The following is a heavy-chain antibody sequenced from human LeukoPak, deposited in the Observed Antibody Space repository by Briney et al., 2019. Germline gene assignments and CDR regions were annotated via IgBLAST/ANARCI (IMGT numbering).Heavy chain of an antibody. CDR3: ARFGYDSSGYYYGVDY. D-gene: IGHD3-22*01. J-gene: IGHJ4*02. CDR2: ISSSGSTI. Sequence: NPGGSLRLSCAASGFTFSDYYMSWIRQAPGKGLEWVSYISSSGSTIYYADSVKGRFTISRDNAKNSLYLQMNSLRAEDTAVYYCARFGYDSSGYYYGVDYWGQGTLVTVSS. CDR1: GFTFSDYY. V-gene: IGHV3-11*01.